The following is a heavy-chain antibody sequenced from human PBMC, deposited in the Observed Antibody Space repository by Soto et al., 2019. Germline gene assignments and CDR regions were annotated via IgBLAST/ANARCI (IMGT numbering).Heavy chain of an antibody. J-gene: IGHJ3*02. V-gene: IGHV1-8*01. D-gene: IGHD6-19*01. CDR1: GYTFTSYD. CDR3: ARFYVEYVCGQGAAGSFEI. Sequence: ASVKVSCKASGYTFTSYDINWVRQATGQGLEWMGWMNPNSGNTGYAQKFQGRVTMTRNTSISTAYMELSSLRSEDTAVYYCARFYVEYVCGQGAAGSFEIWGQGTMVTVSS. CDR2: MNPNSGNT.